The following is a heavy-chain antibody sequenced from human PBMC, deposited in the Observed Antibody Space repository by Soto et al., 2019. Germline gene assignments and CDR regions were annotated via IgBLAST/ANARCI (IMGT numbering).Heavy chain of an antibody. CDR1: GITFYRFS. CDR2: ISNSGTKK. V-gene: IGHV3-21*01. CDR3: ARDEGYGMDV. J-gene: IGHJ6*02. Sequence: GGSLRLSCVASGITFYRFSVNWVRQAPGKGLEWVSSISNSGTKKNYADSVKGRFTISRDTANNSVFLQMNNLRGEDTALYYWARDEGYGMDVWGPGTTGTVYS.